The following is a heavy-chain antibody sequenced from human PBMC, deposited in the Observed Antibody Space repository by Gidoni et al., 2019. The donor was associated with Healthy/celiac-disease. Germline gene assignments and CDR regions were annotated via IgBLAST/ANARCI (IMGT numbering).Heavy chain of an antibody. V-gene: IGHV3-48*03. Sequence: EVQLVESGGGLVQPGGSLRLSCEASGFTFSSYEMNWVRQAPGKGLEWVSYISSSGSTIYYADSVKGRFTISRDNAKNSLYLQMNSLRAEDTAVYYCARDRGIAARWFDYWGQGTLVTVSS. CDR2: ISSSGSTI. CDR3: ARDRGIAARWFDY. J-gene: IGHJ4*02. D-gene: IGHD6-6*01. CDR1: GFTFSSYE.